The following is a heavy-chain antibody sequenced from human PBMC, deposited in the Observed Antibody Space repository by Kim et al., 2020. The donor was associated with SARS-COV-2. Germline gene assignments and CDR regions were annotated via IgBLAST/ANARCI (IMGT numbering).Heavy chain of an antibody. V-gene: IGHV3-30*04. CDR2: VSKDGGEK. Sequence: GGSLRLSCAASGFNFNSYSMHWVRQAPGKGLESVAVVSKDGGEKYYSGSVKGRFTISRDNSKNTLFLQMNSLRLEETAVYYCARDDGNGDKSIAFWGQGT. CDR3: ARDDGNGDKSIAF. D-gene: IGHD2-8*01. J-gene: IGHJ4*02. CDR1: GFNFNSYS.